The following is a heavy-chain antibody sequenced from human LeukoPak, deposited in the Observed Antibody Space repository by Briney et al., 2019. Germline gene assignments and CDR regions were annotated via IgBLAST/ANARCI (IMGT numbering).Heavy chain of an antibody. J-gene: IGHJ3*02. Sequence: GSLRLSCAASGFTVSSNYMTWVRQAPGKGLEWVSIMYSGGNTYYADSVKGRFTISRDNSKNMVYLQMNSLRTEDTALYYCARLLWFGEEAFDIWGQGTMVTVSS. CDR1: GFTVSSNY. V-gene: IGHV3-53*01. CDR2: MYSGGNT. CDR3: ARLLWFGEEAFDI. D-gene: IGHD3-10*01.